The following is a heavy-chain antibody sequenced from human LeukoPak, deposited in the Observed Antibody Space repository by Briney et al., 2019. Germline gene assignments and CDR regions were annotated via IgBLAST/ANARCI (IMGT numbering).Heavy chain of an antibody. CDR1: GFTFSSYE. V-gene: IGHV3-48*03. D-gene: IGHD3-10*01. Sequence: PGGSLRLSCAASGFTFSSYEMNWVRQAPGKGLEWVSYISSSGSTTYYADSVKGRFTISRDNAKNSLYLQMNSLRAEDTAVYYCARGKRGYGSYWGQGTLVTVSS. CDR3: ARGKRGYGSY. CDR2: ISSSGSTT. J-gene: IGHJ4*02.